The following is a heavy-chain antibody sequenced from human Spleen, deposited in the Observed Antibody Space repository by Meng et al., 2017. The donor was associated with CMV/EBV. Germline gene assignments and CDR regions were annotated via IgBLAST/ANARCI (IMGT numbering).Heavy chain of an antibody. J-gene: IGHJ4*02. D-gene: IGHD6-6*01. Sequence: QVQLQQWGAGLLKPSETLSLTCAVYGGSFMGYYWSWIRQPPGKGLEWIGEINHSGSTNYNPSLKSRVTISVDTSKNQFSLKLSSVTAADTAVYYCAREGRYSSSPTDYWGQGTLVTVSS. V-gene: IGHV4-34*01. CDR1: GGSFMGYY. CDR2: INHSGST. CDR3: AREGRYSSSPTDY.